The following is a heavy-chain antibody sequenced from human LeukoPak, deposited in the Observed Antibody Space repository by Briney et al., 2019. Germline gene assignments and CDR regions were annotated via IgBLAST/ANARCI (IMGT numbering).Heavy chain of an antibody. CDR2: INPDNGSS. CDR1: GYTFTNNY. V-gene: IGHV1-2*02. CDR3: ARDRGIAGTMLLFAY. D-gene: IGHD3-10*02. Sequence: GASVKVSCKASGYTFTNNYLHWVRQAPGQGPEWMGWINPDNGSSTYAQKFQGRVTMTRDTSISTAYLEVSGLTSDDTAVYYCARDRGIAGTMLLFAYWGQGTLITVSS. J-gene: IGHJ4*02.